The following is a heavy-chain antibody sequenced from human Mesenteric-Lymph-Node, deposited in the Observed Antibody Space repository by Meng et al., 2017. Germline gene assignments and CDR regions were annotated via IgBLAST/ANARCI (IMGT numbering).Heavy chain of an antibody. J-gene: IGHJ5*02. Sequence: GSLRLSCTVSGLSITSSGYYWGWIRQPPGKGLEWIGSIYYSGSTYYNPSLKSRVTISVDTSKNQFSLKLSSVTAADTAVYYCASDGGATTSTGWFDPWGQGTLVTVSS. V-gene: IGHV4-39*07. CDR1: GLSITSSGYY. CDR2: IYYSGST. CDR3: ASDGGATTSTGWFDP. D-gene: IGHD1-26*01.